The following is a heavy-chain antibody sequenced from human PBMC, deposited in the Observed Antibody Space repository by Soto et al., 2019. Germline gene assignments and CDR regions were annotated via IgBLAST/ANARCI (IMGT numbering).Heavy chain of an antibody. Sequence: EVQLVESGGGLVQPGGSLRLSCEASGFTFSSYWMHWVRQGPGKELVWVSRISSDGSSTNYADSVKGRFTISRDNAKNTLYMQMNSLSAEGTAVYYCARCLYYYGSSSYFSGDAFEIWGNGTVVTVSS. D-gene: IGHD3-22*01. V-gene: IGHV3-74*01. CDR1: GFTFSSYW. J-gene: IGHJ3*02. CDR2: ISSDGSST. CDR3: ARCLYYYGSSSYFSGDAFEI.